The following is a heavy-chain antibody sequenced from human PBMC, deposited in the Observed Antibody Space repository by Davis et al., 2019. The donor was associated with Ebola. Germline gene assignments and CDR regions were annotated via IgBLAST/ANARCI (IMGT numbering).Heavy chain of an antibody. CDR3: ARGGYYDSGGFKSRRKYYYGMDV. V-gene: IGHV3-48*01. Sequence: GESLKISCAASGFTFSSYSMNWVRQAPGKGLEWVSYISSSSSTIYYADSVKGRFTISRDNAKNSLYLQMNSLRAEDTAVYYCARGGYYDSGGFKSRRKYYYGMDVWGQGTTVTVSS. CDR2: ISSSSSTI. D-gene: IGHD3-22*01. CDR1: GFTFSSYS. J-gene: IGHJ6*02.